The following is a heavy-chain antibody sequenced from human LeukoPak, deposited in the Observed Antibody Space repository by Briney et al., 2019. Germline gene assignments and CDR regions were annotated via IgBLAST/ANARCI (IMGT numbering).Heavy chain of an antibody. CDR2: ISWNSGSI. CDR1: GFTFDDYA. Sequence: PGRSLRLSCAASGFTFDDYAMHWVRQAPGKGLEWVSGISWNSGSIGYADSVKGRFTISRDNAKNSLYLQMNSLRAEDTALYYCAPIAAAGTVDYWGQGTLVTVSS. J-gene: IGHJ4*02. D-gene: IGHD6-13*01. CDR3: APIAAAGTVDY. V-gene: IGHV3-9*01.